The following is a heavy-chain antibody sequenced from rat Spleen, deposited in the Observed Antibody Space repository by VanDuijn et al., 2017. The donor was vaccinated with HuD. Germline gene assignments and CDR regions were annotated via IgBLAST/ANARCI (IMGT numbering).Heavy chain of an antibody. Sequence: QVQLKESGPGLVQPSQTLSLTCTVSGFSLTSNGVSWVRQPPGKGLEWIAAISSGGSPYYNSALKSRLSISRDTSKSQVFLKMNSLQTEDTGTYYCTRDTYDFDYWGQGVMVTVSS. J-gene: IGHJ2*01. CDR3: TRDTYDFDY. V-gene: IGHV2S12*01. CDR1: GFSLTSNG. CDR2: ISSGGSP. D-gene: IGHD2-1*01.